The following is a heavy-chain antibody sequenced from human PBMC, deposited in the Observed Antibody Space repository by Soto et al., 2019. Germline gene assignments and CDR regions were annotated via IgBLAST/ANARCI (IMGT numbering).Heavy chain of an antibody. CDR1: GFTFSSYG. CDR3: ARDSDPWDIVLVPAAPYYYYGMDV. Sequence: GGSLRLSCAASGFTFSSYGMHWVRQAPGKGLEWVAVISYDGSNKYYADSVKGRFTISRDNSKNTLYLQMNSLRAEDTAVYYCARDSDPWDIVLVPAAPYYYYGMDVWGQGTTVTVSS. V-gene: IGHV3-30*03. J-gene: IGHJ6*02. D-gene: IGHD2-2*01. CDR2: ISYDGSNK.